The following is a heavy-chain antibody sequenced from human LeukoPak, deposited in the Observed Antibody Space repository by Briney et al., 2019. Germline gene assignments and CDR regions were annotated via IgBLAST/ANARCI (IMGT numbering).Heavy chain of an antibody. CDR3: ARSYYYDSSGYYTPFDY. Sequence: SVKVSCKASGGTFSSYAISWVRQAPGQGLEWMGGIIPIFGTADYAQKFQGRVTITADESTSTAYMELSSLRSEDTAVYYCARSYYYDSSGYYTPFDYWGQGTLVTVSS. V-gene: IGHV1-69*13. CDR1: GGTFSSYA. J-gene: IGHJ4*02. CDR2: IIPIFGTA. D-gene: IGHD3-22*01.